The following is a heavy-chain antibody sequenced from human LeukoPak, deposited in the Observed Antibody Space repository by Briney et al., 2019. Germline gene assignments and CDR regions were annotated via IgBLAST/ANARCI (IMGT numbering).Heavy chain of an antibody. Sequence: PGGSLRLSCAASGFTVSSNYMSWVRQAPGKGLEWVSVIYSGGNTYYADSVKGRFTISRDNSKNTLSLQMNSLRAEDTAVYYCTRTPLGGAAAGTGYWGQGTLVTVSS. J-gene: IGHJ4*02. D-gene: IGHD6-13*01. V-gene: IGHV3-53*01. CDR1: GFTVSSNY. CDR2: IYSGGNT. CDR3: TRTPLGGAAAGTGY.